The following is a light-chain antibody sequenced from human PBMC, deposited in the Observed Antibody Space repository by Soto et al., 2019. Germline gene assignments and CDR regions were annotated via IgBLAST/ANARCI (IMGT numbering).Light chain of an antibody. CDR1: SGHSSYI. CDR3: ETWDSNTYV. V-gene: IGLV4-60*02. CDR2: LEGSGSY. J-gene: IGLJ1*01. Sequence: QSVLTQSSSASASLGSSVSLTCTLSSGHSSYIIAWHQQQPGKAPRYLMKLEGSGSYNKGSGVPDRFSGSSSGAVRYLTISNLQFEDEADYYCETWDSNTYVFGTGTKLTVL.